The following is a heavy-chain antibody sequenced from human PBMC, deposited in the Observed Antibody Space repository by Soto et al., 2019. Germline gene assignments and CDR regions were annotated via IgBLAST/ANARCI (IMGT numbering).Heavy chain of an antibody. V-gene: IGHV3-33*01. CDR3: ARDANYYDSSGPPY. J-gene: IGHJ4*02. CDR2: IWYDGINK. CDR1: GFTFSSYG. D-gene: IGHD3-22*01. Sequence: GGSLRLSCAASGFTFSSYGMHWVRQAPGKGLEWVAVIWYDGINKYYADSVKGRFTISRDNSKNTLYLQMNSLRAEDTVVYYCARDANYYDSSGPPYWGQGTLVTVSS.